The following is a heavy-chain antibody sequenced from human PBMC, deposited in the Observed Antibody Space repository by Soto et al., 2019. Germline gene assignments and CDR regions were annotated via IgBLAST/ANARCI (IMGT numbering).Heavy chain of an antibody. CDR3: ARDYSGSYPHEYFQH. CDR1: GYTFTSYA. Sequence: QVQLVQSGAEVKKPGASVKVSCKASGYTFTSYAMHWVRQAPGQRLEWMGWINAGNGNTKYSQKFQGRVTITRDTSASTAYMELSSLRSEDTAVYYCARDYSGSYPHEYFQHWGQGTLVTVSS. V-gene: IGHV1-3*01. J-gene: IGHJ1*01. D-gene: IGHD1-26*01. CDR2: INAGNGNT.